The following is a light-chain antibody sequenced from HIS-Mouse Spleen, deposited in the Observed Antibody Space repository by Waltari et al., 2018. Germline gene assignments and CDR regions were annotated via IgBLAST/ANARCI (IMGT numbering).Light chain of an antibody. J-gene: IGLJ2*01. V-gene: IGLV3-10*01. CDR3: YSTDSSGNHRV. Sequence: SYELTQPPSVSVSPGTTTMITCAGDALTKKYAYWYQQQSGQSPVLFIYEDSKRSSGIPERFSGSSSGTMATLTISGAQVEDEADYYCYSTDSSGNHRVFGGGTKLTVL. CDR1: ALTKKY. CDR2: EDS.